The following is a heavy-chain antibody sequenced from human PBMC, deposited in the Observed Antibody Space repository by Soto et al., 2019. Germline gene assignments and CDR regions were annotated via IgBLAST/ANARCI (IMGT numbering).Heavy chain of an antibody. V-gene: IGHV4-4*02. CDR3: ARLAYDPSTNHMYFEF. J-gene: IGHJ4*02. CDR1: VFCIISCSC. Sequence: KPSETRSLTCSFCVFCIISCSCCTGVRHTPQRGLEYVFEIFHDGTANYYPSFERRVGISVDTSKNQFSLKLTSVTAADKAISFCARLAYDPSTNHMYFEFCGKGDMVIVS. D-gene: IGHD2-8*01. CDR2: IFHDGTA.